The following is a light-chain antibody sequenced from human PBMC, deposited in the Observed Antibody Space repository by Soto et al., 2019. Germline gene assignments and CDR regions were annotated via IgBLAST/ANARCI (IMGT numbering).Light chain of an antibody. CDR2: EVT. J-gene: IGLJ1*01. V-gene: IGLV2-8*01. Sequence: QSVLTQPPSASGSPGQSVTISCTGTSSDVGIYDYVSWYQQHPGKAPKLMIYEVTKRPSGVPDRFSGSKSANTASLTVSGLQAEDEADYYCSSYAGNNKGVFGTGTKLTV. CDR1: SSDVGIYDY. CDR3: SSYAGNNKGV.